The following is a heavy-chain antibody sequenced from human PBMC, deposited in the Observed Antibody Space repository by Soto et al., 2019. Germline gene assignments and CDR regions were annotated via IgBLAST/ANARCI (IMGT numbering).Heavy chain of an antibody. Sequence: SVKVSCKASGGTFSSYAISWVRQAPGQGLEWMGGIIPIFGTANYAQKFQGRVTITADESTSTAYMELSSLRSEDTAVYYCARGYDFWSGYFDYWGQGTLVTVSS. V-gene: IGHV1-69*13. J-gene: IGHJ4*02. CDR1: GGTFSSYA. D-gene: IGHD3-3*01. CDR3: ARGYDFWSGYFDY. CDR2: IIPIFGTA.